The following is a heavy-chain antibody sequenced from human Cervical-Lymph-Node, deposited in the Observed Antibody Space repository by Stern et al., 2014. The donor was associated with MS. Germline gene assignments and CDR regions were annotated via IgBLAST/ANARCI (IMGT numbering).Heavy chain of an antibody. V-gene: IGHV3-21*01. Sequence: EVQLVESGGGLVKPGGSLRLSCAASGFTFSSYSMNWVRQAPGKGLEWVSSISSSSSYIYYADSVKGRFTISRDNAKNSLYLQMNSLRAEDTAVYYCARDLYRSIYYFDYWGQGTLVTVSS. CDR1: GFTFSSYS. CDR3: ARDLYRSIYYFDY. J-gene: IGHJ4*02. CDR2: ISSSSSYI. D-gene: IGHD4-11*01.